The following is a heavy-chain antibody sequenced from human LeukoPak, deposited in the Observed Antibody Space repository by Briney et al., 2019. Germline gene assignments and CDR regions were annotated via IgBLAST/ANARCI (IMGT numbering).Heavy chain of an antibody. Sequence: GGSLRLFCAASGFTFNNYGIHYVRQAPGKGLEWVAVISDDGRHKNYADSVKGRFTISRDNSNNTLYLQMNSLRVEDTGVYYCAKDRQTTASGTFDYWGQGTLVTVSS. CDR3: AKDRQTTASGTFDY. D-gene: IGHD6-13*01. CDR2: ISDDGRHK. V-gene: IGHV3-30*18. CDR1: GFTFNNYG. J-gene: IGHJ4*02.